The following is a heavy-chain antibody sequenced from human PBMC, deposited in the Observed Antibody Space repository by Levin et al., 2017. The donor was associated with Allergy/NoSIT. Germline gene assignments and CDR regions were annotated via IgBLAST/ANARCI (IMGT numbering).Heavy chain of an antibody. D-gene: IGHD4-11*01. CDR1: GFNFGSYW. CDR3: ARDATVTTYYFDY. Sequence: QAGGSLRLSCAASGFNFGSYWMSWVRRAPGKGLEWVANIKEAGSERHYVDSVKGRFIISRDNAKNLLYLQMSSLRAEDTAIYYCARDATVTTYYFDYWGQGTLVAVSS. V-gene: IGHV3-7*04. J-gene: IGHJ4*02. CDR2: IKEAGSER.